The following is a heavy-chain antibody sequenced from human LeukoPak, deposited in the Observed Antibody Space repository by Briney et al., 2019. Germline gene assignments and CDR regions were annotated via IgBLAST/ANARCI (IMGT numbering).Heavy chain of an antibody. J-gene: IGHJ4*02. CDR1: GGSFSGYY. Sequence: SETLSLTCAVYGGSFSGYYWSWIRQPPGKGLEWIGEINHSGSTNYNPSLKSRVTISVDTSKNQFSLKLSSVTAADTAVYYCARDTGSEDYWGQGTLVTVSS. CDR2: INHSGST. D-gene: IGHD4-17*01. CDR3: ARDTGSEDY. V-gene: IGHV4-34*01.